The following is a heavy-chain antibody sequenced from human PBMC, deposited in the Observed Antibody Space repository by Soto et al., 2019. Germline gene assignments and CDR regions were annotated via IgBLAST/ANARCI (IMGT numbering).Heavy chain of an antibody. Sequence: QVQLVQSGAEVKKPGSSVKVSCKASGGTFSSYAISWVRQAPGQGLEWMGGIIPIFGTANYEQKFQGRVTITADESTSTAYVELSSLRSEDRAVYYCARGDRNYDFWSGYYLGSYGMDVWGQGTTVTVFS. CDR2: IIPIFGTA. CDR3: ARGDRNYDFWSGYYLGSYGMDV. CDR1: GGTFSSYA. D-gene: IGHD3-3*01. J-gene: IGHJ6*02. V-gene: IGHV1-69*01.